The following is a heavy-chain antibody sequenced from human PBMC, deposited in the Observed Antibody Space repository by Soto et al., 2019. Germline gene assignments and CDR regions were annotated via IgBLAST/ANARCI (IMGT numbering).Heavy chain of an antibody. CDR1: GGSISGGGYY. J-gene: IGHJ4*02. CDR2: IFYSGST. CDR3: ARAPGDYFDY. V-gene: IGHV4-31*03. Sequence: QVQLQESGPGLVKPSQTLSLTCTVSGGSISGGGYYWSWIRQHPGKGLEWIGYIFYSGSTYYNPSLKSRFTISVDTSKNQFALKLSSVTAADTAVYYCARAPGDYFDYRGQGTLVTVSS.